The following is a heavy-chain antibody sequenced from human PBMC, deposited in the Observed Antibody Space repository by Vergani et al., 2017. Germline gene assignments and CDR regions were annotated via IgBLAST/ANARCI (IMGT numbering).Heavy chain of an antibody. D-gene: IGHD6-13*01. J-gene: IGHJ6*03. CDR1: GFTFSSYA. CDR2: ISGSGGST. V-gene: IGHV3-23*01. CDR3: AKPAXAGPRGYYYYYMDV. Sequence: EVQLLESGGGLVQPGGSLRLSCAASGFTFSSYAMSWVRQAPGKGLEWVSAISGSGGSTYYADSVKGRFTISRDNSKNTLYLQMNSLRAEDTAVYYCAKPAXAGPRGYYYYYMDVWGKGTTVTVSS.